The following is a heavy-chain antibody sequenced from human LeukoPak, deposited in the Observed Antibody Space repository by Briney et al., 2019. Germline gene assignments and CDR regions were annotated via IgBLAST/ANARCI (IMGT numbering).Heavy chain of an antibody. D-gene: IGHD4-11*01. Sequence: GGSLRLSCAASGFIFDDHGMNWVRQAPGKGLEWVSGINWSGGSTSYADSVKGRFTISRDNAKNSLYLQTNSLRAEDTALYYCARGRKIYSNSDFDYWGQGTLVTVSS. CDR1: GFIFDDHG. J-gene: IGHJ4*02. V-gene: IGHV3-20*04. CDR3: ARGRKIYSNSDFDY. CDR2: INWSGGST.